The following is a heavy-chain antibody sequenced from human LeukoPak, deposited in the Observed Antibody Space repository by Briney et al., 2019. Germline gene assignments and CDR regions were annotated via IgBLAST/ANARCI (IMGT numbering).Heavy chain of an antibody. Sequence: ASVKVSCKASGYIFTKYGIIWVRQAPGQGLEWMGWISGYNGDTNYPQKLQGRVTMTTDTSTSTAYMEPRSLRSDDTAVYYCARVHPLSSGSYYDYWGQGTLVTVSS. CDR3: ARVHPLSSGSYYDY. V-gene: IGHV1-18*04. CDR2: ISGYNGDT. CDR1: GYIFTKYG. D-gene: IGHD1-26*01. J-gene: IGHJ4*02.